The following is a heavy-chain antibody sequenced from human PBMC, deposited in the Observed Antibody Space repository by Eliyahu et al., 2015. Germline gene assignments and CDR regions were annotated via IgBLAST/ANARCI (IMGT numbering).Heavy chain of an antibody. CDR2: IKAKVDGGTT. CDR1: GFRFKFAW. J-gene: IGHJ4*02. V-gene: IGHV3-15*01. D-gene: IGHD1-26*01. CDR3: ATGWEVRLLTY. Sequence: EERLVESGGGLVEPGASLXXPCTTXGFRFKFAWMNWVRQAPGKGLEWVGRIKAKVDGGTTDYGELVKDRFTVSRDDSQNTLYLEMTGLKTEDTAVYYCATGWEVRLLTYWGQGTLVSVSS.